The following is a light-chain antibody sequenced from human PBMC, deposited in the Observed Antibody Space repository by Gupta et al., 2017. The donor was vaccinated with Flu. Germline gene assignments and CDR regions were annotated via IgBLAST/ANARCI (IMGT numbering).Light chain of an antibody. CDR3: SSYTGSGTV. CDR1: SSDIGAYNY. CDR2: EVS. J-gene: IGLJ3*02. V-gene: IGLV2-14*01. Sequence: SALTKPASVSGSPGQSITISCTGTSSDIGAYNYVSWYQQHPNKAPKLMIYEVSNRPSGVSNRFSGSKSGNTASLTISGLQAEDEADYYCSSYTGSGTVFGGGTKVAVL.